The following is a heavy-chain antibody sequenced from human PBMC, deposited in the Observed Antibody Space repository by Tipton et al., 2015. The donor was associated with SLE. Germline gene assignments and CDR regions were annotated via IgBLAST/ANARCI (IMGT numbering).Heavy chain of an antibody. CDR2: IYYSGST. J-gene: IGHJ6*02. D-gene: IGHD2-15*01. V-gene: IGHV4-31*03. CDR3: ARDVTVAYFGMDV. Sequence: TLSLTCTVSGGSISSGGYYWSWILQHPGKGLEWIGYIYYSGSTYYNPSLKSRVTISVDTSKNQFSLKLSSVTAADTAVYYCARDVTVAYFGMDVWGQGTTVTVSS. CDR1: GGSISSGGYY.